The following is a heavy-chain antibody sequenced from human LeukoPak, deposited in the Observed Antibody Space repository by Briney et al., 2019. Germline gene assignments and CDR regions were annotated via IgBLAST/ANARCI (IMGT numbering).Heavy chain of an antibody. V-gene: IGHV6-1*01. CDR3: ARGPWVTGTTLKYGMDV. Sequence: SQTLSLTCAISGDSVSSNSAAWNWIRQSPSRGLEWLGRTYYRSKWYNDYAVSVKSRITINPDTSKNQFSLQLNSVTPEDTAVYYCARGPWVTGTTLKYGMDVWGQGTTVTVSS. CDR2: TYYRSKWYN. CDR1: GDSVSSNSAA. D-gene: IGHD1-7*01. J-gene: IGHJ6*02.